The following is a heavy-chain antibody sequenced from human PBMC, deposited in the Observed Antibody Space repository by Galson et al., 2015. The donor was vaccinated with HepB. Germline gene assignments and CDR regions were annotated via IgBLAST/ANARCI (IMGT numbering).Heavy chain of an antibody. Sequence: CAISGDSVSSNSVVWHWIRQSPSRGLEWLGRTYYRSKWYNEYAAPVKSRININPDTSKNQFSLQLNSVTPDDTAVYYCARGEGNVEPKFDYWGQGTLVTVSS. CDR2: TYYRSKWYN. D-gene: IGHD1-1*01. V-gene: IGHV6-1*01. CDR1: GDSVSSNSVV. J-gene: IGHJ4*02. CDR3: ARGEGNVEPKFDY.